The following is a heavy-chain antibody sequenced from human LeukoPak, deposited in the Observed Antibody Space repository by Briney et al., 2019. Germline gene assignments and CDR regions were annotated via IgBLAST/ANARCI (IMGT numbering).Heavy chain of an antibody. Sequence: GWSVTLSCPACGCSFSSYSMHWLRQAAGKGLEWVAYISYTCTIHDADSVRGRFAISRDNAKSSLFLQLNSLRTADPAVYNCPRDPHSLDYWGQGTLVTVSS. V-gene: IGHV3-48*01. CDR1: GCSFSSYS. CDR2: ISYTCTI. CDR3: PRDPHSLDY. J-gene: IGHJ4*02.